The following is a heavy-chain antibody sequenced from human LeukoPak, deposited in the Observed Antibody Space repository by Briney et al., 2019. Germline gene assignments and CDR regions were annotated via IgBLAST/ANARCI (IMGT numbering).Heavy chain of an antibody. D-gene: IGHD3-22*01. CDR3: ARESYYDSSGYYSLGRFDY. J-gene: IGHJ4*02. Sequence: GGSLTLSCVASAFTFSSYALHWVRQAPGKGLEWVAVISSDERQKYYADSVKGRFTIYRDNSKNTLYLQMNSLRAEDTALYYCARESYYDSSGYYSLGRFDYWGQGTLVTVSS. V-gene: IGHV3-30*04. CDR2: ISSDERQK. CDR1: AFTFSSYA.